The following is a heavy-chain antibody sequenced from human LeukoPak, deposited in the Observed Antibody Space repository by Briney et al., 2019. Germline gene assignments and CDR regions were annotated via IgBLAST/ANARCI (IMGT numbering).Heavy chain of an antibody. V-gene: IGHV3-15*01. CDR1: GFTFSNAW. J-gene: IGHJ4*02. CDR3: TTDDTVTTWGGYFDY. CDR2: IKSKTDGGTT. D-gene: IGHD4-17*01. Sequence: GGSLRLSCAASGFTFSNAWMSWVRQAPGKGLEWVGRIKSKTDGGTTDYAAPVKGRFTISRDDSKNTLYLQMNGLKTEDTAVYYCTTDDTVTTWGGYFDYWGQGTLVTVSS.